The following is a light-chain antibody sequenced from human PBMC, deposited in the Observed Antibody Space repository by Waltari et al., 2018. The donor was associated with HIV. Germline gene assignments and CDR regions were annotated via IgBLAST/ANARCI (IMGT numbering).Light chain of an antibody. Sequence: QSALTQPASVSGSPGQSITISCDLNDNDYVSWYPRHPRKAPKVIIYEATNRPSGLSNRFSGSKSGNTATLTISGLQPEDEADYFCTSYISGTSPVFGRGTRVTVL. J-gene: IGLJ2*01. CDR2: EAT. CDR3: TSYISGTSPV. V-gene: IGLV2-14*01. CDR1: DLNDNDY.